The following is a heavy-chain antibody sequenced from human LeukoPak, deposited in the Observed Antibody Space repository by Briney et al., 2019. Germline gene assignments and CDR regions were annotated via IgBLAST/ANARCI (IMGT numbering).Heavy chain of an antibody. CDR1: GITFTDHG. J-gene: IGHJ4*02. Sequence: PGGSLRLSCAASGITFTDHGLSWVRQAPGRGLEWVSSISVSGGVTLYADSVKGRFVISRDNSRSRVYLEMNRLRAEDTAVYYCAKGFDFWRGLYYFDHWGQEALVTVSS. CDR2: ISVSGGVT. V-gene: IGHV3-23*01. D-gene: IGHD3-3*01. CDR3: AKGFDFWRGLYYFDH.